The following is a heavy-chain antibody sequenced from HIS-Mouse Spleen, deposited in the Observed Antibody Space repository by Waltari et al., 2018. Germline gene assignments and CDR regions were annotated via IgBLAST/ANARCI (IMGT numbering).Heavy chain of an antibody. CDR3: ATRAHEDYYDSSGYKGAFDY. CDR1: GFTFSSYP. Sequence: EVQLLESGGGLVQPGGSRRLCCAASGFTFSSYPMIWGRRAPGKGLEWVSAISGSGGSTCYADSVKGRFTISRDNSKNTLYLQMNSLRAEDTAVYYCATRAHEDYYDSSGYKGAFDYWGQGTLVTVSS. CDR2: ISGSGGST. J-gene: IGHJ4*02. D-gene: IGHD3-22*01. V-gene: IGHV3-23*01.